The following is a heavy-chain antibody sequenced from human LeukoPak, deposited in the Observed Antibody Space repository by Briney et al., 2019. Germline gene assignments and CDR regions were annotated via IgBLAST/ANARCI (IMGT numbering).Heavy chain of an antibody. V-gene: IGHV4-34*01. Sequence: SETLSLTCAVYGGSFSGYYWSWIRQPPGKGLEWIGEINHSGSTNYNPSLESRVTISVDTSKNQFSLKLSSVTAADTAVYYCATSHNWSYGYYYYMDVWGKGTTVTVSS. D-gene: IGHD1-7*01. CDR2: INHSGST. CDR3: ATSHNWSYGYYYYMDV. CDR1: GGSFSGYY. J-gene: IGHJ6*03.